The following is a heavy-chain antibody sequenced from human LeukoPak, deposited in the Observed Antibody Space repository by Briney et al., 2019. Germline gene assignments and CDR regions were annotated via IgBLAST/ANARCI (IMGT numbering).Heavy chain of an antibody. D-gene: IGHD3-22*01. Sequence: SETLSLTCTVSGGSTSSGDYYWSWIRQPPGKGLEWIGYIYYSGSTYYNPSLKSRVTISVDTSKNQFSLKLSSVTAADTAVYYCAREYYYDSSGYYPPHAFDIWGQGTMVTVSS. CDR2: IYYSGST. CDR1: GGSTSSGDYY. J-gene: IGHJ3*02. V-gene: IGHV4-30-4*02. CDR3: AREYYYDSSGYYPPHAFDI.